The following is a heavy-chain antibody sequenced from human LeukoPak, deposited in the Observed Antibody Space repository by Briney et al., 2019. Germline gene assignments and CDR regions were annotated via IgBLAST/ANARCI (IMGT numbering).Heavy chain of an antibody. Sequence: PSETLSLTCTVSGGSISNYYWSWIRQPPGKGLEWIGYIYYGGSTNYNPSLKSRVTISVDTSKHQFSLKLSSVTAADTAVYYCARHSSSRAVGYWGQGTLVTVSS. D-gene: IGHD6-13*01. J-gene: IGHJ4*02. CDR2: IYYGGST. CDR1: GGSISNYY. V-gene: IGHV4-59*08. CDR3: ARHSSSRAVGY.